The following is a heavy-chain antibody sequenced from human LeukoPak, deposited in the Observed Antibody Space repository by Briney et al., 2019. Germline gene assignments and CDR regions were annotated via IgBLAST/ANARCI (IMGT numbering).Heavy chain of an antibody. V-gene: IGHV1-2*02. CDR1: GYTFTGYY. Sequence: ASVKVSCKASGYTFTGYYMHWVRQAPGQGLEWMGWINPNSGGTNYAQKFQGRVTMTRDTSISTAYMELSRLRSDDTAVYYCARVSARATIWLGYWGQGTLVTVSS. J-gene: IGHJ4*02. D-gene: IGHD5-12*01. CDR3: ARVSARATIWLGY. CDR2: INPNSGGT.